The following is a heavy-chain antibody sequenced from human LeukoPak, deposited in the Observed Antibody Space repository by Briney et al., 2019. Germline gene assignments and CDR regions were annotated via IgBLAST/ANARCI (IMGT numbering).Heavy chain of an antibody. V-gene: IGHV3-23*01. CDR1: GFIFSSYA. J-gene: IGHJ4*02. Sequence: GGSLTLSCGASGFIFSSYAMNWGRQAPGKGLEWVSAISGSGDGTYYADPEKGRFTVPRVNIKNKLYLQMNNLKAEDSAVYYCAKGVGGYCSSTDCRAYDNWGQGTLVTVSS. CDR2: ISGSGDGT. CDR3: AKGVGGYCSSTDCRAYDN. D-gene: IGHD2-2*01.